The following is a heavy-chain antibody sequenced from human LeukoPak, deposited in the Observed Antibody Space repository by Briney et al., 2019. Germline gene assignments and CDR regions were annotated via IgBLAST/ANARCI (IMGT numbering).Heavy chain of an antibody. CDR2: ISYDGSNK. D-gene: IGHD4-23*01. Sequence: PGGSLRLSCAASGFTFSRYAMHWVRQAPGKGLEWVAVISYDGSNKYYGDSVRGRFTISRDNAKNSLYLQMNSLRAEDTAVYYCAREALTVDHGMDVWGQGTTVTVSS. J-gene: IGHJ6*02. V-gene: IGHV3-30-3*01. CDR3: AREALTVDHGMDV. CDR1: GFTFSRYA.